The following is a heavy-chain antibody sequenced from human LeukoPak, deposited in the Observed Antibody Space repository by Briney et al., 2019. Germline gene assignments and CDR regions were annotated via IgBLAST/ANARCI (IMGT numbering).Heavy chain of an antibody. CDR1: GYTITGYY. CDR2: INPNSGGT. CDR3: ARGITMVRGVIGY. J-gene: IGHJ4*02. D-gene: IGHD3-10*01. V-gene: IGHV1-2*02. Sequence: ASVKVSCKASGYTITGYYMHWVRQAPGQGLECMGWINPNSGGTNYAQKFQGRVTMTRDTSISTAYMELSRLRSDDTAVYYCARGITMVRGVIGYWGQGTLVTVSS.